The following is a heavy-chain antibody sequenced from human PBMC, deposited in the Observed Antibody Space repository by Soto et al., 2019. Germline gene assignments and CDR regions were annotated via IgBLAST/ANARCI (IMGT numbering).Heavy chain of an antibody. CDR1: GGSISSGGYY. CDR2: IYYSGST. D-gene: IGHD3-10*01. V-gene: IGHV4-31*03. J-gene: IGHJ5*02. CDR3: ARTRGMRRGFGELFGPIRNWQFDP. Sequence: SETLSLTCTVSGGSISSGGYYWSWIRQHPGKGLEWIGYIYYSGSTYYNPSLKSRVTISVDTSKNQFSLKLSSVTAADTAVYYCARTRGMRRGFGELFGPIRNWQFDPWGQGILVTVSS.